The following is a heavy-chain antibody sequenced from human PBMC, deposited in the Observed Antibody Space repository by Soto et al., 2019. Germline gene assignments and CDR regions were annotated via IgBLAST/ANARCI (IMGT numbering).Heavy chain of an antibody. D-gene: IGHD3-10*01. J-gene: IGHJ1*01. CDR3: TREAGWQRMVPYD. CDR2: ISAFNGDT. V-gene: IGHV1-18*01. Sequence: QVPLVQSGTEVKKPGASVNVSCKAFGYTFTSYGFSWVRQVPGQGLEWLGWISAFNGDTHYSQTMKGRLTVTTDTATTSVRMELTSLTPADTAVYYCTREAGWQRMVPYDWGQGTLVTVS. CDR1: GYTFTSYG.